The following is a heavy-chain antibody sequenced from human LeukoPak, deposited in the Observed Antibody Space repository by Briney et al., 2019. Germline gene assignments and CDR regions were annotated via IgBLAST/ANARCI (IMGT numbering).Heavy chain of an antibody. V-gene: IGHV3-64*01. CDR3: ARVGTSNAFDL. CDR1: GFSFSGYA. D-gene: IGHD7-27*01. Sequence: PGGSLRLSCAASGFSFSGYAMHWVRQAPGRGLEDVSAITNSGGTTYYANSVKGRFTISRDNSKNTLYLQMGSLRVEDMAEYYCARVGTSNAFDLWGQGTMVTVSS. CDR2: ITNSGGTT. J-gene: IGHJ3*01.